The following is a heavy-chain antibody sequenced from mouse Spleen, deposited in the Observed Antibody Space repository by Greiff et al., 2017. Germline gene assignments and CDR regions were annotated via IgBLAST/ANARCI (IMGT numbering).Heavy chain of an antibody. CDR2: ISSGSSTI. D-gene: IGHD1-1*01. CDR3: ARKFDYYGSSYDYAMDY. CDR1: GFTFSDYG. V-gene: IGHV5-17*01. Sequence: EVKVVESGGGLVKPGGSLKLSCAASGFTFSDYGMHWVRQAPEKGLEWVAYISSGSSTIYYADTVKGRFTISRDNAKNTLFLQMTSLRSEDTAMYYCARKFDYYGSSYDYAMDYWGQGTSVTVSS. J-gene: IGHJ4*01.